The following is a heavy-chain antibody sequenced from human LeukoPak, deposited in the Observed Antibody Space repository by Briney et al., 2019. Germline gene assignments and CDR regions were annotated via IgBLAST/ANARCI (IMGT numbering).Heavy chain of an antibody. Sequence: GASVKVSCKTSGFTFTSYGIIWVRQAPGQGLEWVGWISGYNGNTNYARSLQGRVTITAVTSTTTVYMEVRSLRSDDTAIYYCARGGGPPRRSSDWLLYLDLWGQGALITVSS. CDR3: ARGGGPPRRSSDWLLYLDL. CDR1: GFTFTSYG. J-gene: IGHJ4*02. CDR2: ISGYNGNT. V-gene: IGHV1-18*01. D-gene: IGHD3-9*01.